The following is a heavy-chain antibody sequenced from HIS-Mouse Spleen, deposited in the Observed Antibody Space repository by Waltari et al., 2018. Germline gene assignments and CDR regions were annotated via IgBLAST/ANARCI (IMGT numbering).Heavy chain of an antibody. CDR1: GGTLSSSA. Sequence: QVQLVQPGAEVKKPGSSVKVTCKASGGTLSSSALSWGRQAPGQGLEWMGGIIPIFGPANYAQKFQGRVTITADESTSTAYMELSSLRSEDTAVYYCARLDPNIQKGGDFDYWGQGTLVTVSS. D-gene: IGHD1-26*01. CDR3: ARLDPNIQKGGDFDY. J-gene: IGHJ4*02. V-gene: IGHV1-69*01. CDR2: IIPIFGPA.